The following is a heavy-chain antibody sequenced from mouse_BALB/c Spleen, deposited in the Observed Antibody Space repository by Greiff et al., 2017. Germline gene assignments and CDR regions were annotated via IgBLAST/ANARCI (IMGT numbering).Heavy chain of an antibody. CDR2: IYPGNVNT. J-gene: IGHJ2*01. D-gene: IGHD1-2*01. V-gene: IGHV1S56*01. CDR3: ARGPTADYFDY. Sequence: VQLQQSGPELVKPGASVRISCKASGYTFTSYYIHWVKQRPGQGLEWIGWIYPGNVNTKYNEKFKGKATLTADKSSSTAYMQLSSLTSEDSAVYFCARGPTADYFDYWGQGTTLTVSS. CDR1: GYTFTSYY.